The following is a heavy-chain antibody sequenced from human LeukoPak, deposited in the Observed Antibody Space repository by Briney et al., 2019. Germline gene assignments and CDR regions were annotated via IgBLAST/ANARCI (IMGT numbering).Heavy chain of an antibody. CDR3: ARVQRGSDSSGYYWWSCDY. D-gene: IGHD3-22*01. J-gene: IGHJ4*02. CDR2: IYYSGST. Sequence: PSETLSLTCTVSGGSISSDYWSWIRQPPGKGLEWIGYIYYSGSTNYNPSLKSRVTISVDKSKNQFSLKLSSVTAADTAVYYCARVQRGSDSSGYYWWSCDYWGQGTLVTVSS. CDR1: GGSISSDY. V-gene: IGHV4-59*12.